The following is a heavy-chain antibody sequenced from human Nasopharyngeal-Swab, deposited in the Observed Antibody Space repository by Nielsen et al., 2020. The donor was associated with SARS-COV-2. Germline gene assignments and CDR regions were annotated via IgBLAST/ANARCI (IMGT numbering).Heavy chain of an antibody. Sequence: GESPKISCKGSGYSFTNFWIGRVRQMPGKGLEWMGIIYPVDSDSRYSPSFKGQVTISADKSISTAYLQWSSLKASDTAMYYCARQGGGDAFDVWGQGTMVTVSS. CDR1: GYSFTNFW. J-gene: IGHJ3*01. CDR2: IYPVDSDS. CDR3: ARQGGGDAFDV. V-gene: IGHV5-51*01. D-gene: IGHD3-16*01.